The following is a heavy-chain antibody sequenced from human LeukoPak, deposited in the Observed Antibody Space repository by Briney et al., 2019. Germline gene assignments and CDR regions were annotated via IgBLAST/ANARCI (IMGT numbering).Heavy chain of an antibody. J-gene: IGHJ4*02. D-gene: IGHD6-13*01. V-gene: IGHV3-53*01. CDR3: ARGSHIGAAGILDN. Sequence: PGGSLRLSCAASGFTVSSNYMSWVRQAPGKGLEWVSVIYSGGARFYAESVKGRFTISRDDSKNTLYLQMSSLRAEDTAVYNCARGSHIGAAGILDNWGQGTLLTASS. CDR2: IYSGGAR. CDR1: GFTVSSNY.